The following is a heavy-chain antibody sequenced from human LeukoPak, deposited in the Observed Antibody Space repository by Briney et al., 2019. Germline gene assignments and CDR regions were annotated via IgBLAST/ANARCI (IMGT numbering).Heavy chain of an antibody. CDR3: ARLDIVVATGDYDN. CDR2: ISSSSSYI. V-gene: IGHV3-21*01. D-gene: IGHD1-26*01. Sequence: GGSLRLSCAASGFTFSSYSMNWVRQAPGKGLGWVSSISSSSSYIYYADSVKGRFTISRDNAKNSLYLQMNSLRAEDTAVYYCARLDIVVATGDYDNWGHRTLVTVSS. J-gene: IGHJ4*01. CDR1: GFTFSSYS.